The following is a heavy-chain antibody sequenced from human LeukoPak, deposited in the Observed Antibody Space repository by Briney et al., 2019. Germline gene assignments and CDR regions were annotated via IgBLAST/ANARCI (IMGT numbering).Heavy chain of an antibody. J-gene: IGHJ3*02. CDR3: ARGYCSSTSCYKGAFDI. CDR2: IIPIFGTA. V-gene: IGHV1-69*01. D-gene: IGHD2-2*02. CDR1: GGTFSSYA. Sequence: SVKISCKASGGTFSSYAISWVRQAPGQGLEWMGGIIPIFGTANYAQKFQGRVTITADESTSTAYMELSSLRSEDTAVYYCARGYCSSTSCYKGAFDIWGQGTMVTVSS.